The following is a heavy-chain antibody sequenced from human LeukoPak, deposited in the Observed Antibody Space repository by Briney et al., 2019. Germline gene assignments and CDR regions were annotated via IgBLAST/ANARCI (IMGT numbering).Heavy chain of an antibody. CDR1: GASISSYY. CDR2: IYYSGST. Sequence: SETLSLTCTVSGASISSYYWSWIRQPPGKGLEWIGYIYYSGSTNYNPSLKSRVTISVDTSKNQFSLKLSSVTAADTAVYYCARDLEGFAEYYVDVWGKGTTVTVSS. V-gene: IGHV4-59*01. CDR3: ARDLEGFAEYYVDV. J-gene: IGHJ6*03. D-gene: IGHD3-3*01.